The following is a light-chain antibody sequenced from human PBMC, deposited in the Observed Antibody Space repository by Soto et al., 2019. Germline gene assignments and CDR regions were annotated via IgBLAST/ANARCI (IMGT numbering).Light chain of an antibody. V-gene: IGKV3-15*01. CDR2: GAS. J-gene: IGKJ1*01. CDR3: QQYNNWPRT. Sequence: DIVMTQSPVTLSVSPGDRATLSCRASQSVGHNLAWFQQKPGQAPRLLIYGASAGATGIPDRFSGSGFVTEFTLPISSLQSEDLAVYYCQQYNNWPRTFGQGTKVE. CDR1: QSVGHN.